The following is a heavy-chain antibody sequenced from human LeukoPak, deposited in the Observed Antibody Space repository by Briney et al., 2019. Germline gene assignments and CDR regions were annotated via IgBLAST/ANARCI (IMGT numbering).Heavy chain of an antibody. Sequence: GGSLRLSCAASGFTFSSYAMHWVRQAPGKGLEWVAVISYDGSNKYYADSVKGRFTISRDNSKNTLYLQMNSLRAEDTAVYYCAREVAEQWLVQRWFDPWGQGTLVTVSS. CDR1: GFTFSSYA. CDR3: AREVAEQWLVQRWFDP. J-gene: IGHJ5*02. V-gene: IGHV3-30*04. D-gene: IGHD6-19*01. CDR2: ISYDGSNK.